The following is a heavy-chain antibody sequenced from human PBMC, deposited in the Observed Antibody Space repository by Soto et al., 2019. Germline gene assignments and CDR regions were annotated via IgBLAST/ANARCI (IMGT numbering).Heavy chain of an antibody. Sequence: ASVKVSCKASGYTFTSYGISWVRQAPGQGLEWMGWISAYNGNTNYAQKLQGRVTMTTDTSTSTAYMELRSLGSEDTAVYYCARRAETNGWNGFGADKYYFDFWGQGTLVTVSS. CDR3: ARRAETNGWNGFGADKYYFDF. J-gene: IGHJ4*02. CDR1: GYTFTSYG. CDR2: ISAYNGNT. D-gene: IGHD1-1*01. V-gene: IGHV1-18*04.